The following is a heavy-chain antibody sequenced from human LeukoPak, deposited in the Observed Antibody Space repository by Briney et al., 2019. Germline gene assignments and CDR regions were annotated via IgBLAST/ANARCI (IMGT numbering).Heavy chain of an antibody. D-gene: IGHD6-19*01. CDR3: ARQGYSSADY. V-gene: IGHV5-51*01. CDR1: GYPFISYW. CDR2: IYPGDSDT. Sequence: GESLKISCKGSGYPFISYWIGWVRQMPGNGLEWMGSIYPGDSDTRYSPSFQGQVTISADKSISTAYLQWGSLKASDTAMYYCARQGYSSADYWGQGTLVTVSS. J-gene: IGHJ4*02.